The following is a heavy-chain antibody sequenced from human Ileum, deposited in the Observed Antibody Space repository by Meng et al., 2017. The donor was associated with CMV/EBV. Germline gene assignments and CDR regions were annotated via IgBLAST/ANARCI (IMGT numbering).Heavy chain of an antibody. J-gene: IGHJ4*02. V-gene: IGHV4-39*07. CDR1: GGSISSTSYY. Sequence: SGGSISSTSYYWGWIRQPPGKGLEWIGSIYFTGSTYYNPSLKSRVTISVDTSKNQFSLRLSSVTAADTAVYYCARDSDFWTTSRLDYWGQSTLVTVSS. D-gene: IGHD3-3*01. CDR2: IYFTGST. CDR3: ARDSDFWTTSRLDY.